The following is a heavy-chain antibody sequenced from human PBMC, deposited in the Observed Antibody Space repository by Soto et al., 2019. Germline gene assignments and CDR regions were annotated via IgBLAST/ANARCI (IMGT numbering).Heavy chain of an antibody. J-gene: IGHJ5*02. Sequence: GGSLRLSCEASGFTFSGFDMHWVRQPTGKGLEWVSTIGTAGDTYYAVSVKGRFTISRDNAKNSLSLHMNSLRAADTAVYYCARGQRALITYGPFDPWGQGTLVTVSS. V-gene: IGHV3-13*01. CDR1: GFTFSGFD. D-gene: IGHD4-17*01. CDR2: IGTAGDT. CDR3: ARGQRALITYGPFDP.